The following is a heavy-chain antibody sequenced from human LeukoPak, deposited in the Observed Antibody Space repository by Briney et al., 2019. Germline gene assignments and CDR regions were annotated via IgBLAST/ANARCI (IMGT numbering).Heavy chain of an antibody. CDR3: ARVPFRNYDFWSGYHSGFDY. Sequence: GGSLRLSCVASGFSFRDYSMNWVRQAPGKGLEWVSYISSGATSMNYADSVQGRFTISRDNAKGSLYLQMNSLRAEDTAAYYCARVPFRNYDFWSGYHSGFDYWGQGTLVTVSS. J-gene: IGHJ4*02. V-gene: IGHV3-48*04. CDR2: ISSGATSM. CDR1: GFSFRDYS. D-gene: IGHD3-3*01.